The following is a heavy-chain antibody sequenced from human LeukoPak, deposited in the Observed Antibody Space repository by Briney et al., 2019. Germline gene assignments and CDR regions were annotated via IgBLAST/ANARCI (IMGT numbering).Heavy chain of an antibody. Sequence: PSETLSLTCTVSGGSISSYYWSWIRQPPGKGLEWIGYIYYSGSTNYNPSLKSRVTISVDTSKNQFSLKLCSVTAADTAVYYCARHRDDSSGYYYEGVFDYWGQGTLVTVSS. J-gene: IGHJ4*02. D-gene: IGHD3-22*01. V-gene: IGHV4-59*08. CDR3: ARHRDDSSGYYYEGVFDY. CDR1: GGSISSYY. CDR2: IYYSGST.